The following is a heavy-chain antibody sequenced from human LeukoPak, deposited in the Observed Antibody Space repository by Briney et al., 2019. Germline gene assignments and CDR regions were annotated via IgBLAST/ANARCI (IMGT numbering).Heavy chain of an antibody. CDR1: GGSFSGYY. CDR2: INHSGST. Sequence: SETLSLTCAVYGGSFSGYYWSWIRQPPGKGLEWIGEINHSGSTNYNPSLKSRVTISVDTSKNQFSLKLSSVTAADTAVYHCARGQLSPFTYYYDSSGPYFDYWGQGTLVTVSS. CDR3: ARGQLSPFTYYYDSSGPYFDY. V-gene: IGHV4-34*01. J-gene: IGHJ4*02. D-gene: IGHD3-22*01.